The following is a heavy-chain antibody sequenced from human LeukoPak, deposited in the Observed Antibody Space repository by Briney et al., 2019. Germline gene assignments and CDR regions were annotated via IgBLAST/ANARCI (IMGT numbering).Heavy chain of an antibody. CDR3: ARVLRWDDAFDI. CDR1: GYTFTSYG. D-gene: IGHD5/OR15-5a*01. V-gene: IGHV1-18*01. J-gene: IGHJ3*02. CDR2: ISAYNGNT. Sequence: ASVKVSCKASGYTFTSYGISWVRQAPGQGLEWMGWISAYNGNTNYAQKLQGRVTMTTDTSTSTVYMELRSLRSDDTAVYYCARVLRWDDAFDIWGQGTMVTVSS.